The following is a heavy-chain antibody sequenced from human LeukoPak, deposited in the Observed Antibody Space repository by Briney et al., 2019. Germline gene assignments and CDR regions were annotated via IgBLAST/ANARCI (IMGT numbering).Heavy chain of an antibody. CDR1: GFTFSTYG. J-gene: IGHJ6*02. D-gene: IGHD2-2*01. CDR2: IDGTSRSI. Sequence: WGSLTLSCAASGFTFSTYGRNWVRQAPGKGLEWVSYIDGTSRSIYYADSVKGRFTISRDNAKNSLYLQMNSLRAEDTAVYYCARAAVPAAPAYYYGMDVWGQGTTVTVSS. CDR3: ARAAVPAAPAYYYGMDV. V-gene: IGHV3-48*04.